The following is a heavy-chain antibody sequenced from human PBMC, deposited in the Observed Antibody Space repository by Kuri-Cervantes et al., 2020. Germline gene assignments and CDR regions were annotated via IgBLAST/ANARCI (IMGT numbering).Heavy chain of an antibody. D-gene: IGHD3-16*01. CDR2: INHSGST. V-gene: IGHV4-34*01. J-gene: IGHJ3*02. CDR1: GGSFSDYY. Sequence: SETLSPTCAVYGGSFSDYYWNWIRQPPGKGLEWIGEINHSGSTNYNPSLKSRVTISVDTSKNQFTLKLSSVAAADTAVYYCARARDGGELHIWGKVQAFDIWGQGTMVTVSS. CDR3: ARARDGGELHIWGKVQAFDI.